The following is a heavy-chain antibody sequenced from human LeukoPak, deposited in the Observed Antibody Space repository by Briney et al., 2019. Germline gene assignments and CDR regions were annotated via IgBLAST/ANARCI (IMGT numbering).Heavy chain of an antibody. CDR3: ASDSVEPRDQQLVSQGGFDY. CDR2: IYTSGST. J-gene: IGHJ4*02. V-gene: IGHV4-4*07. D-gene: IGHD6-13*01. CDR1: GGSISSYY. Sequence: PSETLSLTCTVSGGSISSYYWSWIRQPAGKGLEWIGRIYTSGSTNYNPSLKSRVTMSVDTSKNQFSLKLSSVTAADTAVYYCASDSVEPRDQQLVSQGGFDYWGQGTLVTVSS.